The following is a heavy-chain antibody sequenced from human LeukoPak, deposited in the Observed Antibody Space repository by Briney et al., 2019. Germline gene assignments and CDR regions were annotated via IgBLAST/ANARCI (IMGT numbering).Heavy chain of an antibody. J-gene: IGHJ4*02. Sequence: AASVKVSCKASGYTFTGYYMHWVRQAPGQGLEWMGWINPNSGGTNYAQKFQGRVTMTRDTSISTAYMELSRLRSDDTAVYYCARDSISGSYVHFDDWGQGTLVTVSS. CDR2: INPNSGGT. CDR3: ARDSISGSYVHFDD. CDR1: GYTFTGYY. V-gene: IGHV1-2*02. D-gene: IGHD1-26*01.